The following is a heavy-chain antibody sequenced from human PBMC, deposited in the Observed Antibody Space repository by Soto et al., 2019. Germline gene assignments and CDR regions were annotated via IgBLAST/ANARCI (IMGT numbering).Heavy chain of an antibody. V-gene: IGHV3-23*01. CDR2: ISGRGGST. D-gene: IGHD5-12*01. CDR3: AKDITAGGYDWADYYYMDV. Sequence: EVQLLEAGGGLVQPGGSLRLSCAASGFTFSNHAMSWVRQAPGKGLEWVSVISGRGGSTYYADSVKGRFAISRDNSKNTLFLQMNSLRAEDTAVYYCAKDITAGGYDWADYYYMDVWGKGTTVTVSS. CDR1: GFTFSNHA. J-gene: IGHJ6*03.